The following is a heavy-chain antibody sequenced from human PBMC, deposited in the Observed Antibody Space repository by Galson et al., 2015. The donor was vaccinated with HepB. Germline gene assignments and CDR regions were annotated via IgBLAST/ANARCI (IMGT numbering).Heavy chain of an antibody. CDR1: GYSSISYW. CDR2: INPSDSYT. Sequence: QSGAEVKKPGESLRISCKASGYSSISYWIIWVRQTLGKGLEWMGRINPSDSYTYYRPSFQGHVTISVDKSISTAYLQWNSLEASNSAIYYCAKHGVGGTGSYNWCDPWGQGTLVSVST. V-gene: IGHV5-10-1*01. D-gene: IGHD3-10*01. J-gene: IGHJ5*02. CDR3: AKHGVGGTGSYNWCDP.